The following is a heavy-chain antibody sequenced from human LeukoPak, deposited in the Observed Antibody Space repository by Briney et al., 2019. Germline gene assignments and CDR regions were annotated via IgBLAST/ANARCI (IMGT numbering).Heavy chain of an antibody. Sequence: GGSLRLSCAASGCTFSSYWMHWVRQAPGKGLVWVSRINSDGSSTSYADSVKGRFTISRDNAKNTLYLQMNSLRAEDTAVYYCARMGNIHYYYGMDVWGQGTTVTVSS. CDR3: ARMGNIHYYYGMDV. D-gene: IGHD1/OR15-1a*01. J-gene: IGHJ6*02. V-gene: IGHV3-74*01. CDR2: INSDGSST. CDR1: GCTFSSYW.